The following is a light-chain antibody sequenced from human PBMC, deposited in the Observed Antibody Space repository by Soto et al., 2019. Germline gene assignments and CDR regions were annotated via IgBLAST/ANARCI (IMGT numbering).Light chain of an antibody. J-gene: IGKJ3*01. CDR1: QSVSSY. Sequence: EIVLTQSPATLSLSPGERATLSCRASQSVSSYLAWYQQKPGQAPRLLIYDASNRATDIPARLSGSGSGTAFTLTITSLDPEDFALYYCQQRSNWPPIFTFGPGTKVDIK. CDR2: DAS. V-gene: IGKV3-11*01. CDR3: QQRSNWPPIFT.